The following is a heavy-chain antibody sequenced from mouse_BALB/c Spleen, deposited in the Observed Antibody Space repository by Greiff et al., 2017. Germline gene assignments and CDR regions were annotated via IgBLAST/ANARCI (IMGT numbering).Heavy chain of an antibody. CDR2: ISSGGSYT. Sequence: EVKLMESGGGLVKPGGSLKLSCAASGFTFSSYAMSWVRQSPEKRLEWVAEISSGGSYTYYPDTVTGRFTISRDNAKNTLYLEMSSLRSEDTAMYYCARGSSYGRWYFDVWGAGTTVTVSS. D-gene: IGHD1-1*01. CDR1: GFTFSSYA. CDR3: ARGSSYGRWYFDV. V-gene: IGHV5-9-4*01. J-gene: IGHJ1*01.